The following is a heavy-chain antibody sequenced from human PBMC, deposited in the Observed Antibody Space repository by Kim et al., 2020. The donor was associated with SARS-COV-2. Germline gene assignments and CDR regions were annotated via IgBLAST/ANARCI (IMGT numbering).Heavy chain of an antibody. D-gene: IGHD3-10*01. CDR3: ARERTGNYYYGMDV. CDR2: ISSDSSYI. J-gene: IGHJ6*02. V-gene: IGHV3-21*01. Sequence: GGSLRLSCAASGFTFSSYNMNWVRQAPGKGLEWVSSISSDSSYIYYADSVKGRFTISRDNAKNSLYLQMNSLRAEDTAVYYCARERTGNYYYGMDVWGQGTTVTVSS. CDR1: GFTFSSYN.